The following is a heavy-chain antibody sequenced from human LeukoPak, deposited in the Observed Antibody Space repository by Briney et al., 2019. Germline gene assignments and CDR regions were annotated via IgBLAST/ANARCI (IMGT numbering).Heavy chain of an antibody. CDR3: ARSHPIQLWSSNAFDI. CDR2: INPNSGGT. J-gene: IGHJ3*02. Sequence: GASVKVSCKASGGTFSSYAISWVRQAPGQGLEWMGWINPNSGGTNYAQQFQGRVTMTRDTSISTAYMELSRLRSDDTAVYYCARSHPIQLWSSNAFDIWGQGTMVTVSS. CDR1: GGTFSSYA. V-gene: IGHV1-2*02. D-gene: IGHD5-18*01.